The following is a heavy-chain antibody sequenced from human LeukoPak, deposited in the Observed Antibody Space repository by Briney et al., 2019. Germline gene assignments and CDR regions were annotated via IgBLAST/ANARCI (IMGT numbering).Heavy chain of an antibody. J-gene: IGHJ4*02. Sequence: SETLSLTCAVSGYSISSGYYWGWIRQPPGKGLEWIGSIYHSGSTYYNPSLKSRVTISVDTSKNQFSLKLSSVTAADTAVYYCAREPWQRYSYGLFDYWGQGTLVTVSS. CDR2: IYHSGST. V-gene: IGHV4-38-2*02. CDR1: GYSISSGYY. D-gene: IGHD5-18*01. CDR3: AREPWQRYSYGLFDY.